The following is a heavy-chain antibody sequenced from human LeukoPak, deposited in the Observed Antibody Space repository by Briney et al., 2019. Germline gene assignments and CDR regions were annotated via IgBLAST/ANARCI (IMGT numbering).Heavy chain of an antibody. J-gene: IGHJ6*02. Sequence: SVKVSCKASGGTFSSYAIGWVRQAPGQGLEWMGRIIPIFGIANYAQKFQGRVTITADKSTSTAYMELSSLRSEDTAVYYCARPPKRVRDGYNWYGMDVWGQGTTVTVSS. CDR1: GGTFSSYA. CDR3: ARPPKRVRDGYNWYGMDV. V-gene: IGHV1-69*04. D-gene: IGHD5-24*01. CDR2: IIPIFGIA.